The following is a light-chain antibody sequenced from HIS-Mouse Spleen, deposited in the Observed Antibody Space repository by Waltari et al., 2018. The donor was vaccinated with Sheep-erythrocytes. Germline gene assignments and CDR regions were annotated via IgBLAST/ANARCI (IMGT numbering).Light chain of an antibody. CDR3: QQANSFPIT. J-gene: IGKJ5*01. Sequence: DIQMTQSPSSVSASVGDRVTITCRESQGISSWLDWYQQKPGKAPKLLIYAASSLESGVPSRFSGSGSGTDFTLTISSLQPEDFATYYCQQANSFPITFGQGTRLEIK. CDR2: AAS. V-gene: IGKV1-12*01. CDR1: QGISSW.